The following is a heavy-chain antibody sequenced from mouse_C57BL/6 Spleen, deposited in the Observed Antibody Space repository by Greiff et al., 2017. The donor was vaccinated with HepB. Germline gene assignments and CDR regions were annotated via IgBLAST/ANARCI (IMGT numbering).Heavy chain of an antibody. V-gene: IGHV5-17*01. J-gene: IGHJ4*01. CDR2: ISSGSSTI. CDR3: ARWLLLPMDY. CDR1: GFTFSDYG. D-gene: IGHD2-3*01. Sequence: EVKLVESGGGLVKPGGSLKLSCAASGFTFSDYGMHWVRQAPEKGLEWVAYISSGSSTIYYADTVKGRLTISRDNAKNTLFLQMTSLRSEDTAMYYCARWLLLPMDYWGQGTSVTVSS.